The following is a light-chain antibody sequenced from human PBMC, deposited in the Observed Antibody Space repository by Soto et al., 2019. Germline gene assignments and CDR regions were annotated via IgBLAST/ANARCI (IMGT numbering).Light chain of an antibody. CDR3: SSYTTSAPYV. CDR2: EVA. V-gene: IGLV2-14*01. CDR1: SSDVGAYNF. Sequence: GASSDVGAYNFVSWYQHHPGRAPKLIIYEVAIRPSGVSNRFSGSKSGNTASLTISGLQAEDEADYYCSSYTTSAPYVLGSGTKLTVL. J-gene: IGLJ1*01.